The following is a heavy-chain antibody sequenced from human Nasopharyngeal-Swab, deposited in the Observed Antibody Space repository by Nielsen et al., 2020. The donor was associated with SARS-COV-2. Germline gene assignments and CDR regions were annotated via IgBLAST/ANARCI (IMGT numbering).Heavy chain of an antibody. V-gene: IGHV1-69*13. D-gene: IGHD3-10*01. CDR2: IIPIFGTA. J-gene: IGHJ4*02. CDR1: GCTFSSYA. CDR3: AREGYYGSGSYAPFDY. Sequence: SVKVYCKTSGCTFSSYAISWVRQAPGQRLEWMGGIIPIFGTANYAQKFQGRVTITADESTSTAYMELSSLRSEDTAVYYCAREGYYGSGSYAPFDYWGQGTLVTVSS.